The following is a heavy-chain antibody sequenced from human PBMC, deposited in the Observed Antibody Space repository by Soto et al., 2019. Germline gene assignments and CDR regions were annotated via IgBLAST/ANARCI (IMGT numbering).Heavy chain of an antibody. J-gene: IGHJ6*02. CDR3: AREPAYYYGSGPQDKLYYYYYGMDV. D-gene: IGHD3-10*01. Sequence: SVKVSCKASGGTFSSYAISWVRQAPGQGLEWMGGIIPIFGTANYAQKFQGRVTITADESTSTAYMELSSLRSEDTAVYYCAREPAYYYGSGPQDKLYYYYYGMDVWGQGTTVTVSS. CDR1: GGTFSSYA. CDR2: IIPIFGTA. V-gene: IGHV1-69*13.